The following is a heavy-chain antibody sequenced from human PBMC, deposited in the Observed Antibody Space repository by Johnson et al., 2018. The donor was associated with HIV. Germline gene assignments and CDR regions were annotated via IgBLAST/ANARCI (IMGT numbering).Heavy chain of an antibody. D-gene: IGHD6-6*01. J-gene: IGHJ3*02. CDR3: ARAAVSSPRYSSSSDDAFDI. Sequence: QMQLVESGGGVVRPGGSLRLSCAASGFTFSDYYMSWIRQAPGKGLEWVSYISSSGSTIYYADSVKGRFTISRDNAKNSLYLQMNSLRAEDTAVSYCARAAVSSPRYSSSSDDAFDIWGQGTMVTVSS. CDR1: GFTFSDYY. V-gene: IGHV3-11*04. CDR2: ISSSGSTI.